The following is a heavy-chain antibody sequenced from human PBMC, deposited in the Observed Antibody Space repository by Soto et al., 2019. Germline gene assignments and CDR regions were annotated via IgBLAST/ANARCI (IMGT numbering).Heavy chain of an antibody. J-gene: IGHJ4*02. CDR3: TSDTFGARDS. CDR2: IDPYDTGI. D-gene: IGHD2-15*01. V-gene: IGHV3-74*01. Sequence: GGSLRLSCAASGFAFSSEWMHWVRQAPGKGLVWVSRIDPYDTGITYADSVKGRFTISRDNAKNTLYLQMNSLRAEDTAVYYCTSDTFGARDSWGQGTLVTV. CDR1: GFAFSSEW.